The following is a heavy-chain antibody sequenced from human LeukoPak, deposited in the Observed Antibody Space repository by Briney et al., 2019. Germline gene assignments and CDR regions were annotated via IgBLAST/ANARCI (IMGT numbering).Heavy chain of an antibody. CDR2: ISSSGVST. CDR3: ARGGIAATGL. CDR1: GFTFSSYA. Sequence: PGGSLRLSCAASGFTFSSYAMSWVSHAPGKGLEWVSAISSSGVSTYYADSVKGRFTISRDNSKNTLYLQLNSLRAEDTAVYYCARGGIAATGLWGQGTLVTVSS. V-gene: IGHV3-23*01. J-gene: IGHJ4*02. D-gene: IGHD6-13*01.